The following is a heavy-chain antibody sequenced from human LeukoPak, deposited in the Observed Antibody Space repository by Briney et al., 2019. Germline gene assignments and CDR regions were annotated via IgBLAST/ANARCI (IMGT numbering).Heavy chain of an antibody. CDR1: GFTFGNYW. D-gene: IGHD5-18*01. CDR2: INSDGSST. Sequence: GGSLRLSCAASGFTFGNYWMHWVRQAPGKGLVWVSRINSDGSSTSYADSVKGRFTISTDNAKNTLYLQMNSLRAEDTAVYYCARDVGYSYGHYDYYYGMDVWGQGTTVTVSS. CDR3: ARDVGYSYGHYDYYYGMDV. V-gene: IGHV3-74*01. J-gene: IGHJ6*02.